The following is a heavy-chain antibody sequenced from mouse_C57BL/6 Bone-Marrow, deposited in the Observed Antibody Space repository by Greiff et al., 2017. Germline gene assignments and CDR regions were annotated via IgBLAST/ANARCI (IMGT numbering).Heavy chain of an antibody. CDR2: IDPENGDT. D-gene: IGHD1-1*01. CDR3: APHYYGSSSAWFAY. J-gene: IGHJ3*01. V-gene: IGHV14-4*01. CDR1: GFNIKDDY. Sequence: VQLQQSGAELVRPGASVKLSCTASGFNIKDDYMHWVKQRPEQGLEWIGRIDPENGDTEYASKFQGKATITADTSSNTAYLQLSSLTSEDTAVYYCAPHYYGSSSAWFAYWGQGTLVTVSA.